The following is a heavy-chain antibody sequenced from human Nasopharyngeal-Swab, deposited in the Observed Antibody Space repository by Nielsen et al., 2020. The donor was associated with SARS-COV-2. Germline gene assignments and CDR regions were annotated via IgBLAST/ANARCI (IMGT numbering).Heavy chain of an antibody. V-gene: IGHV4-39*07. CDR1: GASISSSINY. Sequence: SETLSLTCTVSGASISSSINYWGWIRQSPQKGLEWIGTVSYSGTANYNPSLNSPVTISVDTSKNQFSLKLISVTAADTAVYSLARDESGDYLGLPFDYWGQGTLVTVSS. J-gene: IGHJ4*02. CDR2: VSYSGTA. CDR3: ARDESGDYLGLPFDY. D-gene: IGHD4-17*01.